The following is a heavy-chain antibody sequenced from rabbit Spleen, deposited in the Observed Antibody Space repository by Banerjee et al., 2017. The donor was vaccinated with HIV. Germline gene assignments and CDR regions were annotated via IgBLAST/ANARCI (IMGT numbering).Heavy chain of an antibody. D-gene: IGHD8-1*01. CDR2: IYAGSSGST. V-gene: IGHV1S45*01. Sequence: EQLEESGGDLVKPEGSLTLTCTASGFSFSSSYYMCWVRQAPGKGLECIACIYAGSSGSTYYANWAKGRFTISKTSSTTVTLQMTSLTVADTVTYFCARDSGSSFSSYGMDLWGQGTLVTVS. CDR3: ARDSGSSFSSYGMDL. CDR1: GFSFSSSYY. J-gene: IGHJ6*01.